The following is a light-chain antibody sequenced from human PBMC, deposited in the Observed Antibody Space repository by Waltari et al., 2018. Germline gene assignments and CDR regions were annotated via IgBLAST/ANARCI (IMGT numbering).Light chain of an antibody. V-gene: IGLV2-14*03. J-gene: IGLJ2*01. CDR1: SSDVGGYNH. CDR2: DVT. CDR3: SSYTSSSALV. Sequence: QSALTQSASVSGSPGQSITISCTGTSSDVGGYNHVSWYQQHPGKAPKLMIYDVTNRPSVVSNRFPGSKSVNTASLTISGLQAEDEADYYCSSYTSSSALVFGGGTKLTVL.